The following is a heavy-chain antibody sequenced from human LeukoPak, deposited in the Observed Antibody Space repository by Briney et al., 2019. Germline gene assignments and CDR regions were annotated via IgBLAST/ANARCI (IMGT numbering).Heavy chain of an antibody. V-gene: IGHV4-4*07. CDR3: ARDGDPNGLGFGYYYMDV. CDR1: GGPISSYY. J-gene: IGHJ6*03. Sequence: SETLSLTCTVSGGPISSYYWSWIRQPAGKGLEWIGRIYTSGSTNYNPSLKSRVTMSVDTSKNQFSLKLSSVTAADTAVYYCARDGDPNGLGFGYYYMDVWGKGTTVTVSS. CDR2: IYTSGST. D-gene: IGHD2-8*01.